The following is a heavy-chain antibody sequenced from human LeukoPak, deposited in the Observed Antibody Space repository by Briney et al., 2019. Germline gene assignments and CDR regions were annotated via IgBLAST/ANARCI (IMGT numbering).Heavy chain of an antibody. J-gene: IGHJ1*01. CDR2: IWYDGSNK. CDR3: AKDDAVGGWPAEYFQH. V-gene: IGHV3-33*06. CDR1: GFTFSSYG. Sequence: QSGRSLRLSCAASGFTFSSYGMHWVRQAPGKGLEWVAVIWYDGSNKYYADSVKGRFTISRDNSKNTLYLQMNSLRAEDTAVYYCAKDDAVGGWPAEYFQHWGQGTLVTVSS. D-gene: IGHD2-15*01.